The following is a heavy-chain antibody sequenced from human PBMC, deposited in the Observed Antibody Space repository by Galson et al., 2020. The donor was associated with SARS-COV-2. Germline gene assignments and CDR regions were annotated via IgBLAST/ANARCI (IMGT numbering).Heavy chain of an antibody. CDR3: ARGGALERRMGYFDY. V-gene: IGHV1-2*04. CDR2: INPKSGGT. CDR1: GYTFTGYY. D-gene: IGHD1-1*01. Sequence: ASVQVSCKASGYTFTGYYMHWVRQNPGQGLEWMGWINPKSGGTNYAQKFQGWVTMTRDTSISTAYMELSRLRSDDTAVYYCARGGALERRMGYFDYWGQGTLVSVSS. J-gene: IGHJ4*02.